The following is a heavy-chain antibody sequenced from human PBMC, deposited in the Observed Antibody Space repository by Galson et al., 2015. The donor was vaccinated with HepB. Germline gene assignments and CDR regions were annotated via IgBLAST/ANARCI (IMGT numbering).Heavy chain of an antibody. V-gene: IGHV3-23*01. CDR1: GFTFSTYA. J-gene: IGHJ5*02. CDR2: ISASDGST. CDR3: AKAEYCGSSSCYSWFWFDP. D-gene: IGHD2-2*01. Sequence: SLRLSCAASGFTFSTYAMSWVRQTPGKGLEWVSAISASDGSTYYADSVKGRFTISRDNSKDTLYLQINSLRAEDTAVYYCAKAEYCGSSSCYSWFWFDPWGQGTLVTVSS.